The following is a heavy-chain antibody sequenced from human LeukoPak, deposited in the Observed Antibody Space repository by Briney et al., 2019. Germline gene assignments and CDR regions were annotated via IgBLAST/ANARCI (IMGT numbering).Heavy chain of an antibody. D-gene: IGHD6-13*01. J-gene: IGHJ4*02. Sequence: ASVKVSCKASGYTSTSYGISWVRQAPGQGLEWMGWISAYNGNTNYAQKLQGRVTMTTDTSTSTAYMELRSLRSDDTAVYYCARGYSSSWYDYFDYWGQGTLVTVSS. CDR3: ARGYSSSWYDYFDY. CDR1: GYTSTSYG. V-gene: IGHV1-18*01. CDR2: ISAYNGNT.